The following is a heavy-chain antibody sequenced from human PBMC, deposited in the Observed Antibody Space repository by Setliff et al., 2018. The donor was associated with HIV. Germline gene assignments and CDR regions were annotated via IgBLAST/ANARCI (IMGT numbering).Heavy chain of an antibody. CDR1: GYTFTNYP. V-gene: IGHV1-3*01. CDR3: ARGSLLGYFDWLFPD. CDR2: INAYNGNT. Sequence: ASVKVSCKTSGYTFTNYPIYWVRQAPGQRLEWMGEINAYNGNTQYSQKFQGRVTITRDTSANTVYMELSSLKSDDTAVYYCARGSLLGYFDWLFPDWGQGTLVTVSS. J-gene: IGHJ4*02. D-gene: IGHD3-9*01.